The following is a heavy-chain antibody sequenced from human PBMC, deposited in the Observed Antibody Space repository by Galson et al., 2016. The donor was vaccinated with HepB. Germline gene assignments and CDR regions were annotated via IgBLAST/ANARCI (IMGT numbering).Heavy chain of an antibody. V-gene: IGHV3-7*03. J-gene: IGHJ6*02. CDR2: INPDGTEI. D-gene: IGHD1-1*01. CDR3: ARDTGTTPWDPNYYNYLYIDV. Sequence: WVASINPDGTEIRYVDSAKGRFTISRDSAKNSLHLQLDSLRSDDTAVYYCARDTGTTPWDPNYYNYLYIDVWGQGTTVTVSS.